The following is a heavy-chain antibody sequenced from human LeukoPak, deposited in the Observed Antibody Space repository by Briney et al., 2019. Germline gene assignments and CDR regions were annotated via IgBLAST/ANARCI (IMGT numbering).Heavy chain of an antibody. CDR3: ARANRGGDFDY. Sequence: PGGSLRLSCAASGFTFDDYAMHWVRQAPGKGLEWVSGISWNSGSIGYADSVKGRFTISRDNAKNSLYLQMNSLRAEDTALYYCARANRGGDFDYWGQGTLVTVSS. V-gene: IGHV3-9*01. J-gene: IGHJ4*02. D-gene: IGHD2-15*01. CDR1: GFTFDDYA. CDR2: ISWNSGSI.